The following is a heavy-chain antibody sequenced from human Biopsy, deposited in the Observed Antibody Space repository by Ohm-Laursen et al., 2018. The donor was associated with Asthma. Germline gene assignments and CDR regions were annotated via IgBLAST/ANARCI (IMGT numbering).Heavy chain of an antibody. D-gene: IGHD4-17*01. CDR1: GGSISSSSYY. CDR2: IYYSGST. Sequence: SDTLSLTCIVPGGSISSSSYYWGWIRRPPGKGLEFIGTIYYSGSTYYNPSLKSRVSISLDTSKNQFSLSLTSVTAADTAVYYCARTTYGDDGFDPWGQGTLVTVSS. J-gene: IGHJ5*02. CDR3: ARTTYGDDGFDP. V-gene: IGHV4-39*07.